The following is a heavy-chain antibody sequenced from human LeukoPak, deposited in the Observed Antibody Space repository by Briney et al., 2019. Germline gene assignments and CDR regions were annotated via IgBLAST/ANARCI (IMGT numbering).Heavy chain of an antibody. Sequence: GVSLTLSCAASGFTFSSFAMICLRQARGKGRVWVLSMSSGSNYIYYPDSVRGRFTISRDNPKKSLYLLMNTLRAEDTAVYYCARDRPTGASRVFLVQWGQGTLVTVSS. J-gene: IGHJ4*02. CDR2: MSSGSNYI. CDR1: GFTFSSFA. CDR3: ARDRPTGASRVFLVQ. V-gene: IGHV3-21*01. D-gene: IGHD3-3*01.